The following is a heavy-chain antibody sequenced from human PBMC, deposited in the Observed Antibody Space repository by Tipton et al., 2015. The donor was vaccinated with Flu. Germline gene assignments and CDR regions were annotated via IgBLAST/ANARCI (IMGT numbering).Heavy chain of an antibody. CDR2: VSYDGSNR. Sequence: RSLRLSCAPSGFTFRNYGMHWVRQAPGKGLEWVADVSYDGSNRFYAVSVKGRVTISRDNSKNTLYLEMKSLRAEDTAVYYCATDINLASGQFEYWGQGTLVTVSS. D-gene: IGHD5-12*01. CDR1: GFTFRNYG. CDR3: ATDINLASGQFEY. J-gene: IGHJ4*02. V-gene: IGHV3-30*03.